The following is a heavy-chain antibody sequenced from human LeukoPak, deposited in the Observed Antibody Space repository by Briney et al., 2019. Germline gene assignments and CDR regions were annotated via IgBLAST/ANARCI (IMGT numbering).Heavy chain of an antibody. CDR3: ARDKSYCSGGSCYSRRYFDY. D-gene: IGHD2-15*01. Sequence: ASLKVSCKASGYTFTSYYMHWVRQAPGQGLEWRGIINASGGSTSYAQKFQGRVTMTRDTSTSTVYMELSSLRSEDTAVYYCARDKSYCSGGSCYSRRYFDYWGQGTLVTVSS. V-gene: IGHV1-46*01. CDR1: GYTFTSYY. CDR2: INASGGST. J-gene: IGHJ4*02.